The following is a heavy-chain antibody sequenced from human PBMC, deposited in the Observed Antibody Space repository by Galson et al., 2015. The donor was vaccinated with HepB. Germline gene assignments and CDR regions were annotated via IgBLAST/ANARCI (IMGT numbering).Heavy chain of an antibody. V-gene: IGHV7-4-1*02. CDR2: ISTNTGHP. J-gene: IGHJ5*02. CDR3: ARSPYFGSGSHSNAWFDP. Sequence: SVKVSCKASGYTFSSYAMNWVRQAPGQGLEWMGWISTNTGHPTYAQAFTGRFVFSLDTSVTTAYLQISSLKAEDTAVYFCARSPYFGSGSHSNAWFDPWGQGTLVTVSS. D-gene: IGHD3-10*01. CDR1: GYTFSSYA.